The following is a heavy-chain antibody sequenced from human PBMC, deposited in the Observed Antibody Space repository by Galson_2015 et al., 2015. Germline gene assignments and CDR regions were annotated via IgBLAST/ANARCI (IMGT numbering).Heavy chain of an antibody. Sequence: SLRLSCAASGFTFSRYSMNWVRQAPGKGLEWLSYIGSSSTTIYYADSVKGRFTISRDNAKNSLYPQMNSLRDEDTAVYYCARATYYYDSSGYRPAQFDYWGQGTLVTVSS. D-gene: IGHD3-22*01. CDR2: IGSSSTTI. CDR3: ARATYYYDSSGYRPAQFDY. V-gene: IGHV3-48*02. CDR1: GFTFSRYS. J-gene: IGHJ4*02.